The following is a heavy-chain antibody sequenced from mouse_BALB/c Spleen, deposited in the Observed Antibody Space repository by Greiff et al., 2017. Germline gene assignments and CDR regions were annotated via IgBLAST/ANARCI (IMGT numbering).Heavy chain of an antibody. J-gene: IGHJ2*01. CDR1: GYAFSSYW. Sequence: QVHVKQSGAELVRPGSSVKISCKASGYAFSSYWMNWVKQRPGQGLEWIGQIYPGDGDTNYNGKFKGKATLTADKSSSTAYMQLSSLTSEDSAVYFCARVDFDGYYNYCDYWGQGTTLTVSS. V-gene: IGHV1-80*01. D-gene: IGHD2-3*01. CDR3: ARVDFDGYYNYCDY. CDR2: IYPGDGDT.